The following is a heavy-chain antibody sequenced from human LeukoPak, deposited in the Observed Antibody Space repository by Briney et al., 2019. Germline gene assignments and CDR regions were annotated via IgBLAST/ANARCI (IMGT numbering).Heavy chain of an antibody. CDR3: ARGGRGTYYYFDL. J-gene: IGHJ4*02. D-gene: IGHD2-21*01. Sequence: ASVKVSCKASSYSFNRYGISWVRQAPGQGLEWMGWISGYNGNTNYAQKFLGRVSMTADTSTSTAYMELRSLTSDDTAVYYCARGGRGTYYYFDLWGQGTLVTVSS. V-gene: IGHV1-18*01. CDR2: ISGYNGNT. CDR1: SYSFNRYG.